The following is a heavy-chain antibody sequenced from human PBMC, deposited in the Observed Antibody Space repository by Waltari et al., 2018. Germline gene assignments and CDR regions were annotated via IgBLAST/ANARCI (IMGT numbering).Heavy chain of an antibody. CDR3: AKRGAPGELWFFDY. CDR1: GFTFRDYA. J-gene: IGHJ4*02. Sequence: EVQLLESGGGLVQPGGSLSLSCTVSGFTFRDYAVTWVRQAPGKGLEWVALVGSSGAATYYADSVKGRFSISRDNSRNTLYLQMNSLRAEDTAMYYCAKRGAPGELWFFDYWGQGNLVTVSS. D-gene: IGHD2-21*01. V-gene: IGHV3-23*01. CDR2: VGSSGAAT.